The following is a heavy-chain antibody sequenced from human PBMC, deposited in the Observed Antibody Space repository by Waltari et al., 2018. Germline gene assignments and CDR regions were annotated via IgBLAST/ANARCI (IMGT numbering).Heavy chain of an antibody. D-gene: IGHD3-3*01. J-gene: IGHJ4*02. V-gene: IGHV1-2*02. Sequence: QVQLVQSGAEVKKPGASVKVSCKASGYTFTGYYVHWVRQAPGQGLEWMGWINPNSGDTNFAQKFQDRVTMTGDTSIGTAYMELSRLKSDETAVYYVARGIIVFGGASSFDYWGQGILATSSS. CDR3: ARGIIVFGGASSFDY. CDR1: GYTFTGYY. CDR2: INPNSGDT.